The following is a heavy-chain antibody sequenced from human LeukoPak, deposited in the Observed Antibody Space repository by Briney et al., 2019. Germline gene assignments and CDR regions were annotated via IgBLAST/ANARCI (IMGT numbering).Heavy chain of an antibody. Sequence: SETLSLTCTVSGGSISSYYWSWIRQPPGKGLEWIGYIYYSGSTNYNPSLKSRVTVSVDTSKNQFSLKLSSVTAADTAVYYCARGYSISDWGQGTLVTVSS. CDR1: GGSISSYY. CDR2: IYYSGST. V-gene: IGHV4-59*12. CDR3: ARGYSISD. D-gene: IGHD6-6*01. J-gene: IGHJ4*02.